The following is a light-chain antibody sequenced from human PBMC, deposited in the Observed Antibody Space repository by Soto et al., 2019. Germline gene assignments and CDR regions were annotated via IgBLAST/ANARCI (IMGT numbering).Light chain of an antibody. CDR1: QSIRTY. CDR3: QQSHRTPFT. J-gene: IGKJ4*01. Sequence: DIQRTQSPSSLSASVRDRVTITCRASQSIRTYLNWYQQKPGRAPKLLIYAASSLQSGVPSRFSGSGSGTDFTLTISSLQPEDFATYYCQQSHRTPFTFGGGTKVEIK. V-gene: IGKV1-39*01. CDR2: AAS.